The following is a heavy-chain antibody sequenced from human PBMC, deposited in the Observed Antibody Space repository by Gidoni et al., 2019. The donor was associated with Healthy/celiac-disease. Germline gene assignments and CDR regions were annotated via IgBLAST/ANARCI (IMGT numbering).Heavy chain of an antibody. CDR2: ISGSGGST. CDR1: GCTFSSYA. D-gene: IGHD2-15*01. J-gene: IGHJ4*02. CDR3: AKVSKDIVVVVARPWVSD. Sequence: EVQLVESGGGLVQPGGSLRLSCAASGCTFSSYAMSWVRQAPGKGLEGVAAISGSGGSTYYADSVKGRFTISRDNSKNTLYLQMNSLRAEDTAVYYCAKVSKDIVVVVARPWVSDWGQGTLVTVSS. V-gene: IGHV3-23*04.